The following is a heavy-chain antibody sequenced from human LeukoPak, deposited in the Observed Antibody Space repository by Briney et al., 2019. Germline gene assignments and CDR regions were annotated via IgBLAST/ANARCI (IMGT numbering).Heavy chain of an antibody. V-gene: IGHV3-30*18. CDR3: ANGPMITFGGLTEREFDY. J-gene: IGHJ4*02. Sequence: GRSLRLSCAASGFTFSSYGMHWVRQAPGKGLEWVAFISYNGRNEYYADSVKGRFSVSRDITKNTLYLQMDRLRTEDTAVYYCANGPMITFGGLTEREFDYWGQGTLVTVS. CDR1: GFTFSSYG. D-gene: IGHD3-16*01. CDR2: ISYNGRNE.